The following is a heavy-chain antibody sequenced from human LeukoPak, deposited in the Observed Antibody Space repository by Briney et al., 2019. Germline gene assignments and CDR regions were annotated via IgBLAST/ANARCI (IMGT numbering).Heavy chain of an antibody. CDR3: ATDDAFDI. CDR2: IYSGCST. J-gene: IGHJ3*02. D-gene: IGHD4-17*01. Sequence: GGSLRLSCAASGFTFSSYSMNWVRQAPGKGLEWVSVIYSGCSTYYADSVKGRFTISRDNSKNTLYLQMNSLRAEDTAVYYCATDDAFDIWGQGTMVTVSS. V-gene: IGHV3-66*01. CDR1: GFTFSSYS.